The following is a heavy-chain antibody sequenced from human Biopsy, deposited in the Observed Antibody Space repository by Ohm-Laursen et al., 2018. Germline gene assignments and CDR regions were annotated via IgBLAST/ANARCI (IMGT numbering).Heavy chain of an antibody. V-gene: IGHV4-59*01. Sequence: SDTLSLTCTVSGGSISTYYWTWIRQPPGKGLEWLGYIYSSGSTNYNPSLHRLVTISVDTSKCQFSLKLTSVTAADTAVYYCARVMTTISYYYTMDVWGQGTTVTVSS. D-gene: IGHD5-24*01. CDR3: ARVMTTISYYYTMDV. CDR1: GGSISTYY. CDR2: IYSSGST. J-gene: IGHJ6*02.